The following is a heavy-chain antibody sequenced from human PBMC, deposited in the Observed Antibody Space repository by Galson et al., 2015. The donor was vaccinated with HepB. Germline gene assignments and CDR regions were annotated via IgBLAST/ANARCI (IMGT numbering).Heavy chain of an antibody. D-gene: IGHD3-10*01. CDR3: ARGEMVRGTQSHFDY. Sequence: SLRLSCAASGFTFSSHGMHWVRQAPGKGLDWVAFISYDGSNKYYADSVKGRFTISRDNSKNTLYLQMDSLRAEDTAMYYCARGEMVRGTQSHFDYWGQGTLVTVSS. J-gene: IGHJ4*02. CDR2: ISYDGSNK. CDR1: GFTFSSHG. V-gene: IGHV3-30*19.